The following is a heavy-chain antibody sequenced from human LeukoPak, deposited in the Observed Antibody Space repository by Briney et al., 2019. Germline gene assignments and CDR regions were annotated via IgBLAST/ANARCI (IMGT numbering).Heavy chain of an antibody. J-gene: IGHJ5*02. Sequence: GASVKVSCKASGGTFSSYAISWVRQAPGQGLEWMGGIIPIFGTANYAQKFQGRVTITADESTSTAYMELSSLRSEDTAVYYCARDLGDSSGYYWFDPWGQRPVVTVSS. D-gene: IGHD3-22*01. CDR3: ARDLGDSSGYYWFDP. CDR1: GGTFSSYA. V-gene: IGHV1-69*13. CDR2: IIPIFGTA.